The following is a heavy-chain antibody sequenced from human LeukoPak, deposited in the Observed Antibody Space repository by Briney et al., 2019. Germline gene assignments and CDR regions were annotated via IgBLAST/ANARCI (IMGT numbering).Heavy chain of an antibody. Sequence: GGSLRLSCSASGFTFSFYDMHWVRQAPGRGLEYVSAINNHGDSTYYADSVRGRFTLSRDNSKNTLYLQMNSLRAEDTAVYYCAKDWGGFPGGYYFDYWGQGTLVTVSS. J-gene: IGHJ4*02. D-gene: IGHD2-8*02. V-gene: IGHV3-64*04. CDR1: GFTFSFYD. CDR2: INNHGDST. CDR3: AKDWGGFPGGYYFDY.